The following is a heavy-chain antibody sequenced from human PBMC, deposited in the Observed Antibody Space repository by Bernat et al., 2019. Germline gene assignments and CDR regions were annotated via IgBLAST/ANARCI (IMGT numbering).Heavy chain of an antibody. Sequence: QVQLVESGGGVVQPGRSLRLSCAASGFTFSSYGMHWVRQAPGKGLEWVAVIWYDGSNKYYADSVKGRLTISRDNSKNTMYLQMNSLRAEDTAVYYCARDQGYYGSGSYGMDVWGQGTTVTVSS. J-gene: IGHJ6*02. CDR2: IWYDGSNK. CDR3: ARDQGYYGSGSYGMDV. CDR1: GFTFSSYG. V-gene: IGHV3-33*01. D-gene: IGHD3-10*01.